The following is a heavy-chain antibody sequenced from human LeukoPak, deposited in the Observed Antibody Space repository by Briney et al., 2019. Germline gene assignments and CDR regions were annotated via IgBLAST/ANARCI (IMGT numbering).Heavy chain of an antibody. CDR2: ISSSGSPI. J-gene: IGHJ4*02. D-gene: IGHD6-19*01. CDR1: GFTFSSYE. CDR3: ARTKWLEAIDY. Sequence: GGSLRLSCAASGFTFSSYEMNWVRQAPGKGLEWVSYISSSGSPIYYADSVKGRFTISRDNAKNSLYLQMNSLRAEDTAVYYCARTKWLEAIDYWGQGTLVTVSS. V-gene: IGHV3-48*03.